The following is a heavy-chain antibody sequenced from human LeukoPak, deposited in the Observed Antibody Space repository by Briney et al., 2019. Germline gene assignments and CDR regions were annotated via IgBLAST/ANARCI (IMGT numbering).Heavy chain of an antibody. CDR2: IYHSGST. CDR3: ARDGYGGGYFDY. J-gene: IGHJ4*02. V-gene: IGHV4-30-2*01. Sequence: TFGDYAMSWIRQPPGKGLEWIGYIYHSGSTYYNPSLKSRVTISVDRSKNQFSLKLSSVTAADTAVYYCARDGYGGGYFDYWGQGTLVTVSS. D-gene: IGHD5-12*01. CDR1: TFGDYA.